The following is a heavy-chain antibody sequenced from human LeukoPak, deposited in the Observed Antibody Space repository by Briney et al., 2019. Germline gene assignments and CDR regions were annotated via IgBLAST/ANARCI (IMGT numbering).Heavy chain of an antibody. V-gene: IGHV3-23*01. J-gene: IGHJ4*02. Sequence: GGSLRLSCAPSGFTLSSYAISGVRQAPRKGVAWVLGISGSGGTSYDADSVKGRFTISRDNSKNTLYLQMNSPRAEDTAVYYCAKGPPGEQQLVSLWGQGTLVTVSS. D-gene: IGHD6-13*01. CDR1: GFTLSSYA. CDR2: ISGSGGTS. CDR3: AKGPPGEQQLVSL.